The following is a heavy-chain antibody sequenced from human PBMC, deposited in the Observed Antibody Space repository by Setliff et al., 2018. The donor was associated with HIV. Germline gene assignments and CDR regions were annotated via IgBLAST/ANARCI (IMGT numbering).Heavy chain of an antibody. J-gene: IGHJ5*02. CDR1: GGSISSTNW. D-gene: IGHD4-4*01. CDR3: AREPDYSNYYWFDP. Sequence: SETLSLTCAVSGGSISSTNWWNWVRQPPGKGLEWIGEIYHSGDTNYNPSLKSRVVVSVDTSKNQFSLKLSSVTAADTAVYYCAREPDYSNYYWFDPWGQGTLVTDSS. CDR2: IYHSGDT. V-gene: IGHV4-4*02.